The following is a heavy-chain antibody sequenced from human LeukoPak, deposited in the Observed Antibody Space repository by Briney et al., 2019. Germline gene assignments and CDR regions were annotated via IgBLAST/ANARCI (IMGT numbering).Heavy chain of an antibody. J-gene: IGHJ1*01. CDR3: ANFHCSSTSCHLSGYFQH. CDR1: GFTFSSYA. CDR2: ISVSAGST. Sequence: GGSLRLSCAASGFTFSSYAMSWVCQAPGKGLDWVSAISVSAGSTYYADSVKGRFTISRDYSKNTLYLQMNSLRAEDTAVYYCANFHCSSTSCHLSGYFQHWGQGTLVTVSS. V-gene: IGHV3-23*01. D-gene: IGHD2-2*01.